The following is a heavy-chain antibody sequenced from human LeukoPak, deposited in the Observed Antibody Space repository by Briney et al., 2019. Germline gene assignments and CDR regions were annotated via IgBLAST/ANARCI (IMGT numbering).Heavy chain of an antibody. Sequence: SETLSLTCTVSGGSISNYYWSWIRQPPGKGLEWIGYIYYSGSTNYMPSLKSRVTISVDTSKNQFSLKLTSVTAADTAVYYCARGNYYYDSAIGYWGQGTLVTVSS. CDR1: GGSISNYY. CDR3: ARGNYYYDSAIGY. D-gene: IGHD3-10*01. J-gene: IGHJ4*02. V-gene: IGHV4-59*01. CDR2: IYYSGST.